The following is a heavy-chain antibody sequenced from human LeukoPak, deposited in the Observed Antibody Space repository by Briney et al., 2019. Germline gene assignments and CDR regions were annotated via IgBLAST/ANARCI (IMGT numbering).Heavy chain of an antibody. Sequence: PGGSLRLSCAASGFTFSSYAMHWVRQAPGKGLEWVAVISYDGSNKYYADSVKGRFTISRDNSKNTLYLQMNSLRAEDTAVYYCARDAGQWELLPPGPVDYWGQGTLVTVS. CDR2: ISYDGSNK. J-gene: IGHJ4*02. CDR1: GFTFSSYA. CDR3: ARDAGQWELLPPGPVDY. V-gene: IGHV3-30-3*01. D-gene: IGHD1-26*01.